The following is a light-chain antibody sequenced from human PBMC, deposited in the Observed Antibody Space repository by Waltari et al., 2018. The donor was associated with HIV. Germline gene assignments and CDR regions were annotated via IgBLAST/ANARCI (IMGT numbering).Light chain of an antibody. J-gene: IGLJ1*01. CDR1: SSNIGAGYD. CDR3: QSYDSRLSGLYV. Sequence: QSVLTQPPSVSGAPGQTVIISCTGSSSNIGAGYDVHWYQQLPGTAPKLLIYGNSTRPAGFPARFSGSKSVTAASLAITGLQLEDEADYYCQSYDSRLSGLYVFGTGTNVTVL. CDR2: GNS. V-gene: IGLV1-40*01.